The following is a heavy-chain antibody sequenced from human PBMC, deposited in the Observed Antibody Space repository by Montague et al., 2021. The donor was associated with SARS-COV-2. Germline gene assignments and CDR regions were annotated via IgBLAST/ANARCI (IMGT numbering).Heavy chain of an antibody. CDR3: AKEREVVRAARTLVAFDL. D-gene: IGHD2-2*01. J-gene: IGHJ3*01. CDR1: GESFSGFY. Sequence: SETLSLTCTVYGESFSGFYWSWLRWSRRGGQAWIGRVHHRRTANYSPRIKSRVSISVDTSKNQFTLKLTSVTAADTAMYYCAKEREVVRAARTLVAFDLW. V-gene: IGHV4-34*01. CDR2: VHHRRTA.